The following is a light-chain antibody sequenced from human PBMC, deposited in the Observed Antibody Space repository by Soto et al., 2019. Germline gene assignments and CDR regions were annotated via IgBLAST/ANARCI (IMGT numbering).Light chain of an antibody. CDR1: QSVSSSS. V-gene: IGKV3-20*01. Sequence: DIVLTQSPGTLSLSPGERAALSCRASQSVSSSSLAWYQQKPGQAPRLLIYGASSRATGIPDRFSGGGTGTDFTLTINRLEPEDFAVYYCQHYAGSPITFGQGTRLEI. J-gene: IGKJ5*01. CDR3: QHYAGSPIT. CDR2: GAS.